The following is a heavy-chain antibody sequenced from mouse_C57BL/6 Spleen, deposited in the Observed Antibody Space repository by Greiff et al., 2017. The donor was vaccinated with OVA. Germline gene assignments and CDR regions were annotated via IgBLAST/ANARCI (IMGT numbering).Heavy chain of an antibody. CDR1: GYAFSSSW. V-gene: IGHV1-82*01. CDR3: ARWDYDYACDY. CDR2: IYPGDGDT. J-gene: IGHJ2*01. D-gene: IGHD2-4*01. Sequence: QVQLKQSGPELVKPGASVKISCKASGYAFSSSWMNWVKQRPGKGLEWIGRIYPGDGDTNYNGKFKGKATLTADKSSSTAYMQLSSLTSEDSAVYFCARWDYDYACDYWGQGTTLTVSS.